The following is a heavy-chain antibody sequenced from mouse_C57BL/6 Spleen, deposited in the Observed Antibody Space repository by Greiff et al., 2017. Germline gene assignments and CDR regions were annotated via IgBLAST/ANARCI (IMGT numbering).Heavy chain of an antibody. J-gene: IGHJ2*01. CDR1: GFTFSDYG. CDR3: ARGTGTLYFDY. V-gene: IGHV5-17*01. D-gene: IGHD4-1*01. Sequence: EVKLQESGGGLVKPGGSLKLSCAASGFTFSDYGMHWVRQAPEKGLEWVAYISSGSSTIYYADTVKGRFTISRDNAKNTLFLQMTSLRSEDTAMYYCARGTGTLYFDYWGQGTTLTVSS. CDR2: ISSGSSTI.